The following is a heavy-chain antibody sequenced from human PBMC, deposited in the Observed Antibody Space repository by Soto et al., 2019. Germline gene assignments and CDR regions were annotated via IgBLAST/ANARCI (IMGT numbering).Heavy chain of an antibody. J-gene: IGHJ6*04. V-gene: IGHV4-31*03. D-gene: IGHD3-16*01. CDR3: ARLKSFGTTSAGQNYQYGMDV. CDR2: IYHIGGP. CDR1: GRPVSSGGYY. Sequence: SETLSLTCTVPGRPVSSGGYYWTWISQLPGKGLEWIGYIYHIGGPSYNPSPKSRLSMSLDTSKNQFSLRLRSVTAADTAVYYCARLKSFGTTSAGQNYQYGMDVWGKGATVTVSS.